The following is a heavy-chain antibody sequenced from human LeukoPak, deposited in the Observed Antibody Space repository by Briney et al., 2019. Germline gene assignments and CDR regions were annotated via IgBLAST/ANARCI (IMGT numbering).Heavy chain of an antibody. D-gene: IGHD5-24*01. J-gene: IGHJ5*02. CDR3: ARQNNIYHHYNLGWFDP. V-gene: IGHV6-1*01. Sequence: SQTLSLTCAISGDSVSSNSAAWNRIRQSPSRGLEWLGRTYYRSKWYNDYAVSVKSRITINPDTSKNQFSLQLSSVTPEDTAVYYCARQNNIYHHYNLGWFDPWGQGTLVTVSS. CDR1: GDSVSSNSAA. CDR2: TYYRSKWYN.